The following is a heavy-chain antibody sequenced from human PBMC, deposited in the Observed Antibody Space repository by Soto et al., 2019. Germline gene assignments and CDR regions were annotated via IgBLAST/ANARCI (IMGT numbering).Heavy chain of an antibody. D-gene: IGHD4-17*01. Sequence: GASVKVSCKASGYTFTSYGISWVRQAPGQGLEWMGWINAGNGNTKYSQKFQGRVTITRDTSASTAYMELSSLRSEDTAVYDCARDTAPSDVWGQGTTVTVSS. J-gene: IGHJ6*02. V-gene: IGHV1-3*01. CDR3: ARDTAPSDV. CDR1: GYTFTSYG. CDR2: INAGNGNT.